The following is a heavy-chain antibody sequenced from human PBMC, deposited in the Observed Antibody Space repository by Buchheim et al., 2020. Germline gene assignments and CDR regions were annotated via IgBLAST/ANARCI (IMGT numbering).Heavy chain of an antibody. CDR2: IIGSGATT. Sequence: EVQLVDSGGGLVQPGESLRLSCAASGFSFSGYAMSWVRQAPGKGLEWVSSIIGSGATTFNADSVKGRFTISRDNSKNMLFLQMNSLRAEDTAVYFCAKGSRGYTNYYFDYWGQGTL. CDR1: GFSFSGYA. V-gene: IGHV3-23*04. D-gene: IGHD4-11*01. J-gene: IGHJ4*02. CDR3: AKGSRGYTNYYFDY.